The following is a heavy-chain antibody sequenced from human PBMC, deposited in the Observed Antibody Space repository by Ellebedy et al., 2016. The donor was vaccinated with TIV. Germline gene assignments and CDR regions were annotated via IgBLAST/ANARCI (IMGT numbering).Heavy chain of an antibody. CDR2: IFSGGTTK. Sequence: GESLKISXAAAGFPFSRYSMNWVRQAPGKGLEWVSYIFSGGTTKYYADSVKGRFTISRDNAKSSLYLQMNSLRDEDTAMYYCARDNYCGGDCYPDWYFDLWGRGTLVTVSS. CDR3: ARDNYCGGDCYPDWYFDL. J-gene: IGHJ2*01. CDR1: GFPFSRYS. D-gene: IGHD2-21*01. V-gene: IGHV3-48*02.